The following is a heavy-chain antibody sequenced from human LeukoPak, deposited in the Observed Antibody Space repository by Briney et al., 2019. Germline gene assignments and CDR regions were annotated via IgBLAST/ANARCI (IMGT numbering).Heavy chain of an antibody. D-gene: IGHD5-18*01. Sequence: PSQTLSLTCTVSGGSVSSGCYYWSWIRQHPGKGLEWIGYIYYSGSTYYNTSIKSRVTISVDTSKNQFSLKLSSVTAADTAVYYCARVRRGYSYGIDYWGQGTLVTVSS. CDR1: GGSVSSGCYY. V-gene: IGHV4-31*03. J-gene: IGHJ4*02. CDR3: ARVRRGYSYGIDY. CDR2: IYYSGST.